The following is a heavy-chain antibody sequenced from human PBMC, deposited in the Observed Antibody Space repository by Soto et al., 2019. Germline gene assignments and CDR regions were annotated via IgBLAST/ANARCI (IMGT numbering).Heavy chain of an antibody. D-gene: IGHD5-12*01. Sequence: QVQLVESGGGVVQPGRSLRLSCAASGFTFSSYGMHWVRQAPGKGLEWVAVIWYDGSNKYYADSVKGRFTISRDNSKNTLKLQMNCLSAEDTAVYYCARDGRWLRYGDVDYSGRGSLVSVSS. J-gene: IGHJ4*02. CDR1: GFTFSSYG. CDR2: IWYDGSNK. CDR3: ARDGRWLRYGDVDY. V-gene: IGHV3-33*01.